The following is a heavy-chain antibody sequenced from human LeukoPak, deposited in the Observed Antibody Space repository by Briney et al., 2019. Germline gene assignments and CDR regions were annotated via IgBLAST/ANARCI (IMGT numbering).Heavy chain of an antibody. V-gene: IGHV3-66*04. D-gene: IGHD6-13*01. CDR2: IYSGGST. J-gene: IGHJ3*02. CDR3: ARLVTRVAAAGRGFDAFDI. Sequence: PGGSLRLSCAASGFTVSSNYMSWVRQAPGKGLEWVSVIYSGGSTYYADSVKGRFTISRDNSKNTLYLQMNSLRAEDTAVYYCARLVTRVAAAGRGFDAFDIWGQGTMVTVSS. CDR1: GFTVSSNY.